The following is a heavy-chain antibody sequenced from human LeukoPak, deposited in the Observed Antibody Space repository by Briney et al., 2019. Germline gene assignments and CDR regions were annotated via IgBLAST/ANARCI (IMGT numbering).Heavy chain of an antibody. CDR2: ISSGSV. V-gene: IGHV1-69*04. D-gene: IGHD5-12*01. CDR3: ARDFPGGYSGYEPLGS. CDR1: EDTLISYV. Sequence: SVKVSCKSSEDTLISYVIFRVRLTPGQGLECLGRISSGSVRTAQKFQGRLTFTADKSTSTFYMELSGLTSEDTAVYYCARDFPGGYSGYEPLGSWGQGTLVTVSS. J-gene: IGHJ4*02.